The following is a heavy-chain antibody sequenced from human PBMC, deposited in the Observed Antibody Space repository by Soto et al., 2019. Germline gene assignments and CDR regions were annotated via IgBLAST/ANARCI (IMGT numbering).Heavy chain of an antibody. D-gene: IGHD3-22*01. CDR3: ARERWLVQYYYDSSGYAFFDY. CDR2: IYHSGST. J-gene: IGHJ4*02. Sequence: PSETLSLTCAVSGGSISSSNWWSWVRQPPGKGLEWIGEIYHSGSTNYNPSLKSRVTISVDKSKNQFSLKLSSVTAADTAVYYCARERWLVQYYYDSSGYAFFDYWGQGTLVTVS. V-gene: IGHV4-4*02. CDR1: GGSISSSNW.